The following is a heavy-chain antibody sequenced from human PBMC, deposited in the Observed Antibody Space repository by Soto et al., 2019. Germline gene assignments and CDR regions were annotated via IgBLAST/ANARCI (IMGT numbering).Heavy chain of an antibody. CDR2: IYYSGST. J-gene: IGHJ5*02. Sequence: SETLSLTCTFSGASISGYHWGLIRQPPGKGLEWIGYIYYSGSTYYNPSLKSRVTISVDTPRNQFSLKLSSVTAADTAVYFCARTYYYRSGTYFAWFDPWGQGTLVTVSS. D-gene: IGHD3-10*01. V-gene: IGHV4-59*12. CDR1: GASISGYH. CDR3: ARTYYYRSGTYFAWFDP.